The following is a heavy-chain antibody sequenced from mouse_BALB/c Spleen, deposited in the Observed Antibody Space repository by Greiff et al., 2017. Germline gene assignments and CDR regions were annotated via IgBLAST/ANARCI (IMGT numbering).Heavy chain of an antibody. CDR3: ARDRTPDDGYLGYFDV. D-gene: IGHD2-3*01. J-gene: IGHJ1*01. CDR1: GFTFSDFY. Sequence: EVHLVESGGGLVQPGGSLRLSCATSGFTFSDFYMEWVRQPPGKRLEWIAASRNKANDYTTEYSASVKGRFIVSRDTSQSILYLQMNALRAEDTAIYYCARDRTPDDGYLGYFDVWGAGTTVTVSS. CDR2: SRNKANDYTT. V-gene: IGHV7-1*02.